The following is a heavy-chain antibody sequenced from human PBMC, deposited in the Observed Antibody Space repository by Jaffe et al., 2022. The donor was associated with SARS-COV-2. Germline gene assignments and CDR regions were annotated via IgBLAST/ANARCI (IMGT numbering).Heavy chain of an antibody. Sequence: EVQLVESGGGLVQPGGSLRLSCAASGFTFNTYWMTWVRRGPGKGLARVSRISGDGSDTTYADSVKGRFTISRDNAKNTLYLQMNSLRAEDTAVYYCARGNSMDVWGQGTTVTVSS. V-gene: IGHV3-74*03. J-gene: IGHJ6*02. CDR2: ISGDGSDT. CDR1: GFTFNTYW. CDR3: ARGNSMDV.